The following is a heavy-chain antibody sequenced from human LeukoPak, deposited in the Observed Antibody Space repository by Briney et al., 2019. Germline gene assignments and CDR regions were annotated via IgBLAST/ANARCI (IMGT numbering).Heavy chain of an antibody. V-gene: IGHV1-3*01. CDR1: GYTFTSYA. D-gene: IGHD3-10*01. CDR3: AALSPFGSHY. CDR2: INAGNGNT. Sequence: GASVKVSCKASGYTFTSYAMHWVRQAPGQRLEWMGWINAGNGNTKYPQKFQGRVTITRDTSASTAYMELSSLRSEDTAVYYCAALSPFGSHYWGQGTLVTVSS. J-gene: IGHJ4*02.